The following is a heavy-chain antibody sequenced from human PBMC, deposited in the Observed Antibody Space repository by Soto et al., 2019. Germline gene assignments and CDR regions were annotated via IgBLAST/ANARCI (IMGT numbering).Heavy chain of an antibody. Sequence: GKGLEWVTSISSTSTYIYYGDFVKGRFSIARDNAKNSLYLQMDSLRDEGTALYYCASEDCTGNSCYSRIFDYWGQGTLVTGSS. CDR2: ISSTSTYI. V-gene: IGHV3-21*01. D-gene: IGHD2-21*01. CDR3: ASEDCTGNSCYSRIFDY. J-gene: IGHJ4*02.